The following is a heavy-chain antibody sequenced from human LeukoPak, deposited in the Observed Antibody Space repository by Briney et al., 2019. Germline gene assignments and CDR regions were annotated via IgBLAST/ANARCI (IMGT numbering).Heavy chain of an antibody. V-gene: IGHV3-23*01. Sequence: GGSLRLSCAASGLTFTFYAMSWVRQAPGKGLEWVSGISGSGGSTYCADSVKGRFTISRDNSKNTLYLQMNTLRAEDTAVYYCAKDRAPMDVWGQGTTVTVSS. CDR2: ISGSGGST. D-gene: IGHD4/OR15-4a*01. J-gene: IGHJ6*02. CDR1: GLTFTFYA. CDR3: AKDRAPMDV.